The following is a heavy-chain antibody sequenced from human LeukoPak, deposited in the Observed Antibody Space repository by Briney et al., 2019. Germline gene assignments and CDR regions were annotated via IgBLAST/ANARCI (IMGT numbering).Heavy chain of an antibody. CDR2: ISYDGSNK. Sequence: ALRLSCAASGFTFSSYAMHWVRQAPGKGLEWVAVISYDGSNKYYADSVKGRFTISRDNSKNTLYLQMNSLRAEDTAVYYCARDQDTAIPAYGMDVWAKGPRSPSP. V-gene: IGHV3-30-3*01. CDR3: ARDQDTAIPAYGMDV. D-gene: IGHD5-18*01. J-gene: IGHJ6*02. CDR1: GFTFSSYA.